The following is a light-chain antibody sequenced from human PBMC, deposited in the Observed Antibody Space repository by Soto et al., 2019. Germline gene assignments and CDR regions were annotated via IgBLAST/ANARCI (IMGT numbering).Light chain of an antibody. CDR3: QQYNRLIT. CDR2: DAT. V-gene: IGKV1-5*01. Sequence: DIQMTQYPSIFSASVGDSVTITCRASQTIDSWVAWYQQKPGKAPKLLVYDATSLESGVSSRFSGSGYGTDFTLSINNLQPDDFATYYCQQYNRLITFGQGTKVDI. J-gene: IGKJ2*01. CDR1: QTIDSW.